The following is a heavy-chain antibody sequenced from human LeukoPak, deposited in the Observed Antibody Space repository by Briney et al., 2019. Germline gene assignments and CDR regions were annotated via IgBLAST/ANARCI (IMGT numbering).Heavy chain of an antibody. Sequence: SQTVSCAASGFSFSHYAMHWVRQAPGKGLEWVAVISYSGSDKKYADSVKGRLIVSRDNSETTVYLQMNSLRPEDTAVYYCAKDRESSYGFLRYSYYGMDVWGQGSTVTVSS. V-gene: IGHV3-30*18. CDR2: ISYSGSDK. D-gene: IGHD5-18*01. CDR1: GFSFSHYA. J-gene: IGHJ6*02. CDR3: AKDRESSYGFLRYSYYGMDV.